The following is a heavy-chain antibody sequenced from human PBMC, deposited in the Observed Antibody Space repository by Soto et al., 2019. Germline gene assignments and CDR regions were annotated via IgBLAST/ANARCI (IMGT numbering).Heavy chain of an antibody. J-gene: IGHJ5*02. D-gene: IGHD2-15*01. CDR1: GYTFTSYA. V-gene: IGHV1-3*01. CDR2: INAGNGNT. Sequence: ASVKVSCKASGYTFTSYAMHWVRQAPGQRLEWMGWINAGNGNTKYSQKFQGRVTITRDTSASTAYMELSSLRSEDTAVYYCARAHFGYCSGGSCSPWFWFDPWGQGTLVTVSS. CDR3: ARAHFGYCSGGSCSPWFWFDP.